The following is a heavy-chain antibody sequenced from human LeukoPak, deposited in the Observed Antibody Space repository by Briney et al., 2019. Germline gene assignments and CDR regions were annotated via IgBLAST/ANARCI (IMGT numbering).Heavy chain of an antibody. Sequence: GGSLRLSCAASGFTFSDYYMSWIRQAPGKGLEWVSYISSSSSYTNYADSVKGRFTISRDNAKNSLYLQMNSLRAEDTAVYYCAKDVSLGSNPDYFDYWGQGTLVTVSS. V-gene: IGHV3-11*06. D-gene: IGHD1-14*01. CDR2: ISSSSSYT. CDR3: AKDVSLGSNPDYFDY. CDR1: GFTFSDYY. J-gene: IGHJ4*02.